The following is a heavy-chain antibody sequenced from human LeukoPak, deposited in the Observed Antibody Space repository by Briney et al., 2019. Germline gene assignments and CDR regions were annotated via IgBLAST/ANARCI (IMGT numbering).Heavy chain of an antibody. Sequence: SETLSLTCTVSGGSISSGGYYWSGIRQHPGKGLEWIGYSYYSGSTYYNPSLKSRVTISVDTSKNQFSLKLSSVTAADTAVYFCARRRVVVASTDGASGAFDIWGQGTMVTVSS. CDR3: ARRRVVVASTDGASGAFDI. D-gene: IGHD2-15*01. J-gene: IGHJ3*02. CDR1: GGSISSGGYY. V-gene: IGHV4-31*03. CDR2: SYYSGST.